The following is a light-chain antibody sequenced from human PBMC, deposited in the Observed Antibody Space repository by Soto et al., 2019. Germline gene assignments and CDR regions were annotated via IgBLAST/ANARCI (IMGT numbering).Light chain of an antibody. V-gene: IGKV3D-20*02. J-gene: IGKJ4*01. CDR1: QSLTTNY. CDR3: QQRSNWPLT. Sequence: EIVLTQSPGTLSLSPGEGATLSCRASQSLTTNYLAWYQQKPGQAPRLLIYGESSRATGIPDRFSGSGSGTDFTLTISSLEPEDFAVYYCQQRSNWPLTFGGGTKVDIK. CDR2: GES.